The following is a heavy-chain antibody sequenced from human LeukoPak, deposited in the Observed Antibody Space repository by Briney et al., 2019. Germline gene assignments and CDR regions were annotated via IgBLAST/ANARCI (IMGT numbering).Heavy chain of an antibody. D-gene: IGHD7-27*01. V-gene: IGHV3-23*01. J-gene: IGHJ4*02. CDR2: IGSSGGGI. CDR1: GFTFSTYT. Sequence: GGSLRLSCSASGFTFSTYTMYWVRHPPGKGLEWVSIIGSSGGGIHYADSVKGRFTISRDNSKNALYLQMNSLRVEDTAVYYCAIDPNWGTHSWGQGALVTVSS. CDR3: AIDPNWGTHS.